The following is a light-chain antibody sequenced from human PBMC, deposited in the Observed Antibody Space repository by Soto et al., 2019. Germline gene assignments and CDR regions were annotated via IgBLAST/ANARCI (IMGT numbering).Light chain of an antibody. V-gene: IGLV4-69*01. J-gene: IGLJ2*01. CDR2: LDNDGSH. CDR3: QTWGTGIVV. Sequence: QPVLTQSPSASASLGASVKLTCTLSRGHSSYAIAWHQQQPEKGPRYLMKLDNDGSHFKGDGIPDRFSGSSSGAERYLTISILQSEDEADYFCQTWGTGIVVFGGGTKLTVL. CDR1: RGHSSYA.